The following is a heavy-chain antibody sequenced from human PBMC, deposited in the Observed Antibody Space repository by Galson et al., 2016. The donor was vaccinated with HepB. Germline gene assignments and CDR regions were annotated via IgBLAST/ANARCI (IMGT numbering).Heavy chain of an antibody. D-gene: IGHD1-14*01. J-gene: IGHJ4*02. CDR1: GDSVSGNGAAA. Sequence: CAISGDSVSGNGAAAWNWFRQSPSRGLEWLGRIYYRSKWYYEYALSVTSRITISPDTSKNQFSLQLNSVTPEDAAVYFCARGTRNAFDYWGQGTLVTVSS. V-gene: IGHV6-1*01. CDR2: IYYRSKWYY. CDR3: ARGTRNAFDY.